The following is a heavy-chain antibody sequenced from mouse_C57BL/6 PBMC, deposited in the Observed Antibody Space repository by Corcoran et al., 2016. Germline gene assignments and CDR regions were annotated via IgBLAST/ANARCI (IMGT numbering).Heavy chain of an antibody. CDR2: INPYDGGT. Sequence: EVQLQQSGPVLVKPGASVKMSCKASGYTFTDYYMNWVKQSHGKSLEWIGVINPYDGGTSYNQKFKGKATLTVDKSSSTAYMELNSLTSEDSAVYYCASGGYDYAMDYWGQGTSVTVSS. V-gene: IGHV1-19*01. D-gene: IGHD2-2*01. J-gene: IGHJ4*01. CDR1: GYTFTDYY. CDR3: ASGGYDYAMDY.